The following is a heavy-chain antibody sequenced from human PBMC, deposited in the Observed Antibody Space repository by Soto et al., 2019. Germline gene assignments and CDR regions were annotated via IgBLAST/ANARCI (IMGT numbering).Heavy chain of an antibody. CDR2: IYYSGST. CDR1: GGSISSSSYY. D-gene: IGHD1-26*01. V-gene: IGHV4-39*01. J-gene: IGHJ4*02. CDR3: ARLPSGSYFDY. Sequence: QLQLQESGPGLVKPSETLSLTCTVSGGSISSSSYYWAWIRQPPGKGLEWIGSIYYSGSTYYNPSLKSRVTISVDTSKNQFSLKLSSVTAADMAVYYCARLPSGSYFDYWGQGTLVTVSS.